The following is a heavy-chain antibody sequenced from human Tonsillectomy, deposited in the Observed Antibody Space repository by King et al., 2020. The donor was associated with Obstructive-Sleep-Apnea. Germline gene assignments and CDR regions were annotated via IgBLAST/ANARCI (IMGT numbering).Heavy chain of an antibody. CDR3: ARGDAYGDHLSGTYYYYGMDV. J-gene: IGHJ6*02. CDR2: ISYDGNNK. D-gene: IGHD4-17*01. CDR1: GFTFTNYA. V-gene: IGHV3-30*04. Sequence: VQLVESGGGVVQPGRSLRLSCAASGFTFTNYAMHWVRQAPGKGLEWVAVISYDGNNKYYADSVQGRFTISRDNSKNTLYLHMISLRAEDTAVYYCARGDAYGDHLSGTYYYYGMDVWGQGTTVTVSS.